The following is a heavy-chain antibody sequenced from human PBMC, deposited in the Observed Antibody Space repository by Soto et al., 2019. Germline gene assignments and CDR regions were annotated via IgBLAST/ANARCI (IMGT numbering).Heavy chain of an antibody. Sequence: EVHLVESGGGFIYPGGSLRLSCAASGLTISNAWMNWVRQAPGKGLEWVGRIKTNTEGGTTDYAAAVKGRFTVSRDDSKNTLYLQMNSLRTEDTAVYYCTTGSVEGVWGQGTTVTVPS. CDR2: IKTNTEGGTT. CDR3: TTGSVEGV. D-gene: IGHD2-15*01. V-gene: IGHV3-15*07. J-gene: IGHJ6*02. CDR1: GLTISNAW.